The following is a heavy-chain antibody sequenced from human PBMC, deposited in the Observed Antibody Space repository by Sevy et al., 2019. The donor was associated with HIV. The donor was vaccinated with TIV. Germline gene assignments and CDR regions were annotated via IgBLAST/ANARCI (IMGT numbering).Heavy chain of an antibody. J-gene: IGHJ4*02. CDR2: IWYDGSNK. D-gene: IGHD3-10*01. V-gene: IGHV3-33*06. CDR1: GFTFSSYG. CDR3: AKSCVFRFGEGDYFDY. Sequence: GGSLRLSCAASGFTFSSYGMHWVRQAPGKGLEWVAVIWYDGSNKYYADSVKGRFTISRDNSKNTLYLQMNSLRAEDTAVYYCAKSCVFRFGEGDYFDYWGQGTLVTVSS.